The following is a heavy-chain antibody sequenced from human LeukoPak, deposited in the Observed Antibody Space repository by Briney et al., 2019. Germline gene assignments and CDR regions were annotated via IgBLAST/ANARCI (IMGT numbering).Heavy chain of an antibody. CDR1: GFTFNSYS. J-gene: IGHJ4*02. Sequence: PGGSLRLSCAASGFTFNSYSMGWVRQAPGKGLEWVSYISVCSSTIYYADSVKGRFTISRDNAKNSLYLQMNSLRDEDTAVYYCARGRNSYGRAFDYWGQGALVTVSS. CDR2: ISVCSSTI. CDR3: ARGRNSYGRAFDY. D-gene: IGHD5-18*01. V-gene: IGHV3-48*02.